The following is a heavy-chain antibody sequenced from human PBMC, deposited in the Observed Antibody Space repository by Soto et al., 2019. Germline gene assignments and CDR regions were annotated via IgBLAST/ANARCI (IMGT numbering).Heavy chain of an antibody. Sequence: QITLKESGPTLVTPTQTLTLTCSFSGFSLSTSGGGGVWIRQPPEKALEWLALIYWDDDKRYRPSLKHRITVTKDTSNNHVFMIMTNMDPVDTGPYYCAHPTYYRDSRGYGIVGYFAYWGQGTLVTVSS. CDR2: IYWDDDK. D-gene: IGHD3-22*01. CDR3: AHPTYYRDSRGYGIVGYFAY. V-gene: IGHV2-5*02. CDR1: GFSLSTSGGG. J-gene: IGHJ4*02.